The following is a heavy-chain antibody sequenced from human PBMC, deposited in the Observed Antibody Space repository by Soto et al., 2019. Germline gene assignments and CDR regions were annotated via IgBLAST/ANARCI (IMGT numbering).Heavy chain of an antibody. CDR3: ARFPFSTSSWSNPRYFDS. CDR2: INHSGST. CDR1: GGSFSGYY. V-gene: IGHV4-34*01. D-gene: IGHD6-13*01. Sequence: PSETLSLTCAVYGGSFSGYYWSWIRQPPGKGLEWIGEINHSGSTNYNPSLKSRVTISVDTSKNHFSLKVTSVTAADTAVYYCARFPFSTSSWSNPRYFDSWGQGTLVTVSS. J-gene: IGHJ4*02.